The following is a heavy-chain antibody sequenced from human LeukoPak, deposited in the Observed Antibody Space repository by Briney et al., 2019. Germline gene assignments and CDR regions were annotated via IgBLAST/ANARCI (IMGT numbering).Heavy chain of an antibody. CDR3: TRGGIMGATDWFDP. D-gene: IGHD1-26*01. CDR1: GFTFSGST. J-gene: IGHJ5*02. V-gene: IGHV3-73*01. Sequence: GGSLRLSCAASGFTFSGSTMHWVRQASGKGLEWVGRIRSKANNYATAFTASVKGRFTISRDDSKNTAYLQMNSLKTEDTAMYYCTRGGIMGATDWFDPWGQGTLVTVSS. CDR2: IRSKANNYAT.